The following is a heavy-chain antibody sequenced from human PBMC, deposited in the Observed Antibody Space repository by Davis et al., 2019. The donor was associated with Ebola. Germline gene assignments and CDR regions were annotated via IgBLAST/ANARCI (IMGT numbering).Heavy chain of an antibody. Sequence: PGGSLRLSCAASGFTFSSYAMHWVRQAPGKGLEWVAVISYDGSNKYYADSVKGRFTISRDNSKNTLYLQMNSLRAEDTAVYYCARAPGYCSGGSCYSLDYYYGMDVWGQGTTVTVSS. V-gene: IGHV3-30-3*01. CDR1: GFTFSSYA. J-gene: IGHJ6*02. CDR3: ARAPGYCSGGSCYSLDYYYGMDV. D-gene: IGHD2-15*01. CDR2: ISYDGSNK.